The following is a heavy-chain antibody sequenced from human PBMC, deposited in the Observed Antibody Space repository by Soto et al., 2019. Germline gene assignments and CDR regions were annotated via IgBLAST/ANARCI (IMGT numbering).Heavy chain of an antibody. D-gene: IGHD6-6*01. CDR1: GGSIRSYC. V-gene: IGHV4-59*03. Sequence: TLSLTCTVSGGSIRSYCWTWIRQPPGEGLEWIGCICNSGTTNYNPSLKSRVAISIDTQKNQFSLQLSSVTVADTAFYYCAVVVLMIRRPPRSTLVPTRRSSDL. J-gene: IGHJ2*01. CDR3: AVVVLMIRRPPRSTLVPTRRSSDL. CDR2: ICNSGTT.